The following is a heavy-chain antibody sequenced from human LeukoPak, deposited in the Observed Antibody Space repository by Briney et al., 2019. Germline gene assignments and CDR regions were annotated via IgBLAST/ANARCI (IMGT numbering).Heavy chain of an antibody. CDR2: ISAYKGHT. J-gene: IGHJ4*02. Sequence: ASVKVSCKASGYTFITYGISWVRQAPGQGLEWMGWISAYKGHTNYAEKLQGRVTMTTDTSTSTAYMELRSLRSDDTAVYYCARVAPAATPPDYWGQGTLVTVSS. CDR1: GYTFITYG. V-gene: IGHV1-18*01. D-gene: IGHD2-2*01. CDR3: ARVAPAATPPDY.